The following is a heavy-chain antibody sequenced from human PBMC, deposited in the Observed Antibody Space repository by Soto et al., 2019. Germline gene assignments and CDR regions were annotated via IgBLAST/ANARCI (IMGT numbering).Heavy chain of an antibody. CDR1: GYSFTSYW. V-gene: IGHV5-51*01. Sequence: GESLKISCKGSGYSFTSYWIGWVRQMPEKGLEWMGIIYPGDSDTRYSPSFQGQVTISADKSISTAYLQWSSLKASDTAMYYCARGLAMNYYDSSGYFQGYYGMDVWGQGTTVTVSS. D-gene: IGHD3-22*01. CDR3: ARGLAMNYYDSSGYFQGYYGMDV. CDR2: IYPGDSDT. J-gene: IGHJ6*02.